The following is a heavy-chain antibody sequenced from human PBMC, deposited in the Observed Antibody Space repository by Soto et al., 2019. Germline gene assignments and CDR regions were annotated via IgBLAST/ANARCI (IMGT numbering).Heavy chain of an antibody. J-gene: IGHJ4*02. Sequence: QVQLVDSGGGVVQPGRSLRLSCAASGFTFSSHAMHWVRQAPGKGLEWVAFISYDGSNQHYADSVKGRFTIPRDNSENTLYLHMNSLRGEDTAMYFCARDLGAWKFDYWGQGTLVTVSS. CDR2: ISYDGSNQ. V-gene: IGHV3-30-3*01. CDR3: ARDLGAWKFDY. CDR1: GFTFSSHA. D-gene: IGHD1-1*01.